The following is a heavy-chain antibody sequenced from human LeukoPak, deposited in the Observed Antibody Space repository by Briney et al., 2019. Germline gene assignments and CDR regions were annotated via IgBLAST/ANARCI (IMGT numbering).Heavy chain of an antibody. D-gene: IGHD1-26*01. J-gene: IGHJ6*03. CDR2: ISSSSSNK. CDR3: ARNSEASIVGAPRYYYYYYMDA. V-gene: IGHV3-21*01. Sequence: PGGSLRLSCAASGFTFSGYSMNWVRQAPGKGLEWVSSISSSSSNKYYAGSVKGRFTISRDNAKNTLYLQMNSRRAEDTAVYYCARNSEASIVGAPRYYYYYYMDAWGKGAPVTTSS. CDR1: GFTFSGYS.